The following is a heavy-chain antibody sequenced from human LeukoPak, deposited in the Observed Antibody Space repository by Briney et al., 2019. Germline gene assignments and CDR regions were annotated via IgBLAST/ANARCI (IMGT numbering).Heavy chain of an antibody. CDR3: ATGREQAGPNYSDSSGYSD. J-gene: IGHJ4*02. D-gene: IGHD3-22*01. Sequence: ASVKVSCKVSGYTLTELSMHWVRQAPGKGLEWMGGFDPEDGETIYAQKFQGRVTMTEDTSTDTAYMELSSLRSEDTAVYYCATGREQAGPNYSDSSGYSDWGQGTLVTVSS. V-gene: IGHV1-24*01. CDR1: GYTLTELS. CDR2: FDPEDGET.